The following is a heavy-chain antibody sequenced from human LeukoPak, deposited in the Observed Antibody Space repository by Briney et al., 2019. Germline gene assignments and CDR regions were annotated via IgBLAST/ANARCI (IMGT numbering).Heavy chain of an antibody. J-gene: IGHJ4*02. D-gene: IGHD6-19*01. CDR3: ARDRLLRVAVAGTPGY. CDR2: ISAYNGNT. CDR1: GYTFTSYD. Sequence: ASVKVSCKASGYTFTSYDINWVRQAPGQGLEWMGWISAYNGNTNYAQKLQGRVTMTTDTSTSTAYMELRSLRSDDTAVYYCARDRLLRVAVAGTPGYWGQGTLVTVSS. V-gene: IGHV1-18*01.